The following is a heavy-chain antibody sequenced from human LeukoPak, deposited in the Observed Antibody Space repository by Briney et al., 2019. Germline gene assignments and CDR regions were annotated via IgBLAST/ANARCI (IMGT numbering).Heavy chain of an antibody. V-gene: IGHV1-2*02. CDR2: IYPNNGAT. CDR1: GYTFSGTGWY. J-gene: IGHJ4*02. D-gene: IGHD3-10*01. CDR3: ARDGPAQMVEFDY. Sequence: ASVKVSCKASGYTFSGTGWYLYWLRQAPGQGLECMGWIYPNNGATAYAQKFQGMVAMTRDTSISTAYMELRRLQPDDTAVYYCARDGPAQMVEFDYWGQGTLVTVSS.